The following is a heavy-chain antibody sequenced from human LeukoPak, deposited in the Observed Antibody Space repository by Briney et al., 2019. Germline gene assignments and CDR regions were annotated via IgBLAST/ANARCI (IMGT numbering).Heavy chain of an antibody. CDR3: AKEIWPTVITPGWTYFDY. CDR1: GFTFDDYA. Sequence: GGSLRLSCAASGFTFDDYAMHWVRQAPGKGLEWVSLISWDGGSTYYADSVKGRFTISRDNSKNSLYLQMNSLRAEDTAVYYCAKEIWPTVITPGWTYFDYWGQGALVTVSS. J-gene: IGHJ4*02. V-gene: IGHV3-43D*03. CDR2: ISWDGGST. D-gene: IGHD4-17*01.